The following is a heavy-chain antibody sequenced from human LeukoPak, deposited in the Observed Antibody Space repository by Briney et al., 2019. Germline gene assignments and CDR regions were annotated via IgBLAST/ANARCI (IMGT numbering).Heavy chain of an antibody. Sequence: GGSLRLSCAASGFTFSSYSMNWVRQAPGKGLEWVSSITSSGSYIYYADSVKGRFTISRDNAKNSLYLQMNSLRAEDTAVYYCARVSMIVVVNDAFDIWGQGTMVTVSS. CDR3: ARVSMIVVVNDAFDI. V-gene: IGHV3-21*01. J-gene: IGHJ3*02. CDR2: ITSSGSYI. D-gene: IGHD3-22*01. CDR1: GFTFSSYS.